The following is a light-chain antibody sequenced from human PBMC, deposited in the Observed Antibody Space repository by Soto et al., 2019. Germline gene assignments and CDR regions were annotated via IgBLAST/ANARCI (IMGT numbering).Light chain of an antibody. CDR2: AAS. CDR1: PSISTS. J-gene: IGKJ1*01. CDR3: QQSDFTPRT. V-gene: IGKV1-39*01. Sequence: DIQMTQSPSFLSASIGDRVTITCLASPSISTSLNWYRQKPGRAPELLIFAASSLQSGVPTRFSGSGSGTDFTLTISSLQPEDSATYYCQQSDFTPRTFGQGTKVDIK.